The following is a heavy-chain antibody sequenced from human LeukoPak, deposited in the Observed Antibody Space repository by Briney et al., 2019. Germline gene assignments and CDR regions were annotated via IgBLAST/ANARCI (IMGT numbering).Heavy chain of an antibody. CDR3: ARERDDPIMAFDY. CDR2: INHSGST. J-gene: IGHJ4*02. Sequence: SETLSLTCAVYGGSFSGYYWSWIRQPPGKGLEWIGEINHSGSTNYNPSLKSRVTISVDTSKNQFSLKLSSVTAADTAVYYCARERDDPIMAFDYWGQGTLVTVSS. CDR1: GGSFSGYY. V-gene: IGHV4-34*01. D-gene: IGHD3-16*01.